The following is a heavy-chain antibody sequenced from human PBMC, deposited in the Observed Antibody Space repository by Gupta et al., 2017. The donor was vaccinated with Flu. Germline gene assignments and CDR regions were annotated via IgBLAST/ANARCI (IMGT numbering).Heavy chain of an antibody. D-gene: IGHD6-6*01. CDR3: ARAGLREYSSSSEGG. V-gene: IGHV3-66*02. J-gene: IGHJ4*02. CDR2: IYSGGST. CDR1: GFTVSSHY. Sequence: EVQLVESGGGLVQPGGSLRLSCSASGFTVSSHYMHWSRQAPGKGLEWVSVIYSGGSTYYADSVKGRFTISRDNSKNTVYLQMNSLRAEDTAVYYCARAGLREYSSSSEGGWGQGTLVTVSS.